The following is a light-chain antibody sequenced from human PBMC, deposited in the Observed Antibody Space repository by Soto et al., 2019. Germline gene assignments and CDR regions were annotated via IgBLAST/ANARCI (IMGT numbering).Light chain of an antibody. CDR2: GAS. V-gene: IGKV1-9*01. CDR1: QGISSF. Sequence: SQVTHSPSSLSASIGDRVTITCRASQGISSFLAWYQQKPGNAPELLIFGASTLQSGVPSRFSGSGSGTDFTLTISSPQPEDFATYYCQQLRDYPLTFGGGTKV. J-gene: IGKJ4*01. CDR3: QQLRDYPLT.